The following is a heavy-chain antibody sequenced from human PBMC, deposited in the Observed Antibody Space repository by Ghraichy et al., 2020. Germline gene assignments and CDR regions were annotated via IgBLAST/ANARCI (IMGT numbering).Heavy chain of an antibody. V-gene: IGHV4-34*01. Sequence: SETLSLTCAVYGGSFSDYDWTWIRQPPGKGLEWIGEINESGSIDYNASLKSRVSISLDTSKNQFSLKLSYVTAADTAVYFCARVVFSNNWNPVHWFDPWGQGTLFIVSS. D-gene: IGHD1-1*01. CDR1: GGSFSDYD. J-gene: IGHJ5*02. CDR3: ARVVFSNNWNPVHWFDP. CDR2: INESGSI.